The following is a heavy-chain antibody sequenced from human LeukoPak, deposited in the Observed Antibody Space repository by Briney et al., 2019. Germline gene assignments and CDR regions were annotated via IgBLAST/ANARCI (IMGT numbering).Heavy chain of an antibody. J-gene: IGHJ4*02. CDR2: INHSGYT. CDR1: GVSFNDYY. Sequence: SETLSLTCAVSGVSFNDYYWSWVRQTPGKGLEWIGEINHSGYTNDSPSLKSRVTLSIDTSRKQFSLNLRSVTVADSGIYYCTRITTGHDYWGQGTLVTVSS. V-gene: IGHV4-34*01. CDR3: TRITTGHDY. D-gene: IGHD4-17*01.